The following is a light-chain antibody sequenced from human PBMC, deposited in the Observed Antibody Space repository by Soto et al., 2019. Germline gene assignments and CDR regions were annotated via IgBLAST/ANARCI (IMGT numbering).Light chain of an antibody. V-gene: IGKV3-15*01. Sequence: ETLLIQTPPTRAVSGESIDTLACRASQNIHNHMSWFLQKPGQTPRLLIYDAIIRAPDVPARFSCSWPETEYNITMSSRHSEDSALYNYEHPYASPVTLAGGTKVDIK. J-gene: IGKJ4*01. CDR2: DAI. CDR3: EHPYASPVT. CDR1: QNIHNH.